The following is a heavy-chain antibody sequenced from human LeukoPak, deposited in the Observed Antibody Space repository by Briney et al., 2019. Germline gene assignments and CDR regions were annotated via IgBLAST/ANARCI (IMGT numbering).Heavy chain of an antibody. Sequence: SQTLSLTCTVSGGSISSGDYYWSWIRQPPGKGLEWIGYIYYSGSTYYNPPLKSRVTISVDTSKNQFSLKLSSVTAADTAVYYCAYYDFWSGDPAFDIWGQGTMVTVSS. CDR1: GGSISSGDYY. CDR2: IYYSGST. J-gene: IGHJ3*02. D-gene: IGHD3-3*01. V-gene: IGHV4-30-4*08. CDR3: AYYDFWSGDPAFDI.